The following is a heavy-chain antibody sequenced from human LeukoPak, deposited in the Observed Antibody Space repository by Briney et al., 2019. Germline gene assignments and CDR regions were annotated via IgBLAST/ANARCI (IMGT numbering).Heavy chain of an antibody. CDR1: GFTFSSYG. Sequence: QPGGSLRLSCAASGFTFSSYGMHWVRQAPGKGLEWVAVISYDGSNKYYADSVKGRFTISRDNSKNTLYLQMNSLRAEDTAVYYCAKVLSVAGTYDAFDIWGQGTMVTASS. V-gene: IGHV3-30*18. CDR3: AKVLSVAGTYDAFDI. CDR2: ISYDGSNK. D-gene: IGHD6-19*01. J-gene: IGHJ3*02.